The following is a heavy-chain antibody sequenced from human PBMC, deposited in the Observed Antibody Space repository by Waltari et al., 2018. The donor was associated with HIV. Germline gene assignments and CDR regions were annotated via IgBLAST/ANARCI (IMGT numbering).Heavy chain of an antibody. J-gene: IGHJ4*02. CDR2: IVVGSGNT. D-gene: IGHD3-22*01. Sequence: QMQLVQSGPEVKKPGTSVKVSCKASGFTFTSSAVQWVRQARGQRLEWIGWIVVGSGNTNYAQKFQERVTITRDMSTSTAYMELSSLRSEDTAVYYCAADPKYYYDSSGYYYVWGQGTLVTVSS. V-gene: IGHV1-58*01. CDR1: GFTFTSSA. CDR3: AADPKYYYDSSGYYYV.